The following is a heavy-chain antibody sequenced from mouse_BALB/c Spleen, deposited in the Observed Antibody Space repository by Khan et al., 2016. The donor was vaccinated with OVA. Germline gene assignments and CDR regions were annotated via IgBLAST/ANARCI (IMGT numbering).Heavy chain of an antibody. D-gene: IGHD2-5*01. CDR2: IYPGNSDT. J-gene: IGHJ3*01. V-gene: IGHV1-5*01. CDR1: GYSFTSYW. CDR3: TDSNYVGWFAY. Sequence: EVQLQESGTVLARPGASVKMSCKASGYSFTSYWMHWVKQRPGQGLEWIGAIYPGNSDTSYNQKFKGNAKLTAVTSASTAYMELSSLTNEDSAVYYCTDSNYVGWFAYWGQGTLVTVSA.